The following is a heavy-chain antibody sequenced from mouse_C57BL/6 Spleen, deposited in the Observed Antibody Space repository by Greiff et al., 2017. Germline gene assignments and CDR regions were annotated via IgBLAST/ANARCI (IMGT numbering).Heavy chain of an antibody. Sequence: QVQLQQPGTELVKPGASVKLSCKASGYTFTSYWMHWVKQRPGQGLEWIGSINPSNGGTNYNEKFKSKATLTVDKSSSTAYMQFSSLTSEESAVYYCEKFGIDYDVGHPYALAYWGQGTSVTVSA. J-gene: IGHJ4*01. CDR1: GYTFTSYW. CDR3: EKFGIDYDVGHPYALAY. CDR2: INPSNGGT. V-gene: IGHV1-53*01. D-gene: IGHD2-4*01.